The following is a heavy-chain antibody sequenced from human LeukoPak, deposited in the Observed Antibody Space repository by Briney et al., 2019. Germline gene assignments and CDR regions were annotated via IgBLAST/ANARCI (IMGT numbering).Heavy chain of an antibody. V-gene: IGHV3-23*01. J-gene: IGHJ4*02. D-gene: IGHD6-13*01. Sequence: GGSLRLSCAASGFTSSSYAMSWIRQAPGKGLEWVSTVSDDGGNTYYGDSVKGRFTISRDNSKNTLYLQMNSLRAEDTAVYYCAKTRPLDSSSWSHGDYWGQGTLVTVSS. CDR2: VSDDGGNT. CDR3: AKTRPLDSSSWSHGDY. CDR1: GFTSSSYA.